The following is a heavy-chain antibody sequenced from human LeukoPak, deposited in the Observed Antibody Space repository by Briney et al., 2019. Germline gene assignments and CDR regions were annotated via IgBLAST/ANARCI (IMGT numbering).Heavy chain of an antibody. CDR1: GHSISSGYY. J-gene: IGHJ3*02. CDR3: ARVPNIVVVPAAKGEGAFDI. CDR2: IYHSGST. D-gene: IGHD2-2*01. Sequence: SSETLSLTCTVSGHSISSGYYWGWIRQPPGKGLEWIGSIYHSGSTYYNPSLKSRVTISVDTSKNQFSLKLSSVTAADTAVYYCARVPNIVVVPAAKGEGAFDIWGQGTMVTVSS. V-gene: IGHV4-38-2*02.